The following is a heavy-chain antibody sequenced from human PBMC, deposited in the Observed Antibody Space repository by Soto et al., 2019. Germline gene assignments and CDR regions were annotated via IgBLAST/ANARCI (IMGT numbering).Heavy chain of an antibody. CDR3: ARHRHPRGTVGATSPLDP. CDR1: GGSIDSGDYY. J-gene: IGHJ5*02. CDR2: VYYSGTT. D-gene: IGHD1-26*01. Sequence: SETMSLTCTVSGGSIDSGDYYWSWIRQPPGKGLEWIGYVYYSGTTNYNPFLKSRVTLSLDKSKNQFSLKMNSVTAADTAVYYCARHRHPRGTVGATSPLDPWGQGTQVTVSS. V-gene: IGHV4-61*08.